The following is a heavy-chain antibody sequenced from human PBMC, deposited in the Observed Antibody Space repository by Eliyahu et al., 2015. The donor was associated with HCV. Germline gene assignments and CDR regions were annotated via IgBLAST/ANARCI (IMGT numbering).Heavy chain of an antibody. CDR2: IYYCGSS. J-gene: IGHJ4*02. Sequence: QLQLQESGPGLVKPSETLSLXCTISGXXVXSTTSYXXWXRQPPGKGLEWIGPIYYCGSSYXNPSLKSRVTISVDTSKNQFSLKLNSVTAADTAVYFCARCPHFSMVVMSIPEGYFDYWGQGNQVTVSS. V-gene: IGHV4-39*01. CDR3: ARCPHFSMVVMSIPEGYFDY. D-gene: IGHD2-21*01. CDR1: GXXVXSTTSY.